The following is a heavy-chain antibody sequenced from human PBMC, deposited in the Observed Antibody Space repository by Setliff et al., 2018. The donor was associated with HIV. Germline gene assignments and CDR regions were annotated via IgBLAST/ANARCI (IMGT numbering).Heavy chain of an antibody. CDR1: GDAVSPYY. D-gene: IGHD3-10*01. V-gene: IGHV4-4*08. CDR3: ARERSALLWKNWFDP. J-gene: IGHJ5*02. CDR2: FANDGST. Sequence: PSETLSLTCNVSGDAVSPYYWSWIRQPPGKGLEWIGYFANDGSTNYNPPLKSRVTISLDTSKNEVSLKLSSVTAADTAVYYCARERSALLWKNWFDPWGQGTLVTVSS.